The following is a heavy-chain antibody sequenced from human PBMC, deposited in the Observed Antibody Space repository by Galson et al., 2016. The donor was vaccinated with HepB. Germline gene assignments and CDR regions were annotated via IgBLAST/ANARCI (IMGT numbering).Heavy chain of an antibody. Sequence: SLRLSCAASGFNFRNFAMSWVRKAAGKGLEGVASVNNGGKPYYADSVKGRFIVSRDNSQNTMALKLNSLRAEDTAVYYCAKDHPSSGWPTFDHWGPGTLVTVSS. CDR3: AKDHPSSGWPTFDH. D-gene: IGHD6-19*01. V-gene: IGHV3-23*01. CDR2: VNNGGKP. CDR1: GFNFRNFA. J-gene: IGHJ4*02.